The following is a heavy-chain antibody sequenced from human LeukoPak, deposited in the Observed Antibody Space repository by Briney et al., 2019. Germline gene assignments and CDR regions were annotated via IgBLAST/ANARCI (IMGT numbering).Heavy chain of an antibody. V-gene: IGHV3-20*04. D-gene: IGHD6-19*01. J-gene: IGHJ6*03. CDR2: INWNGGST. CDR1: GFTFDDYG. CDR3: ARDLVSSGWYFRYYYYYMDV. Sequence: GGSLRLSCAASGFTFDDYGMSWVRQVPGKGLEWVSGINWNGGSTGYADSVKGRFTISRDNAKNSLYLQMNSLRAEDTAVYYCARDLVSSGWYFRYYYYYMDVWGKGTTVTVSS.